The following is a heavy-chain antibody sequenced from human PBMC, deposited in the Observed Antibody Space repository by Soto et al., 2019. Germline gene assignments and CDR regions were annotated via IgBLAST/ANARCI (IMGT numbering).Heavy chain of an antibody. CDR2: ISSTTNYI. Sequence: LRLSCAASGFTFTRYSMNWVRQAPGKGLEWVSSISSTTNYIYYADSMKGRFTVSRDNAKNSVYLEMNSLSAEDTAVYYCARESEDLTSNFDCWGQGTLVTVSS. CDR3: ARESEDLTSNFDC. V-gene: IGHV3-21*01. CDR1: GFTFTRYS. J-gene: IGHJ4*02.